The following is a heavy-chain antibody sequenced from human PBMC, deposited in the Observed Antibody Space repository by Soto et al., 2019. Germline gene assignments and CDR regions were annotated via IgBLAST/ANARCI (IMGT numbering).Heavy chain of an antibody. J-gene: IGHJ4*02. Sequence: QITLRESGPTGVRPRQTLSQTCSFSGFSLTTDRVGVAWIRHPPGKALEWLARIFWDDDRRYNPSLKTRLTITKAPSKRQVVLSMTNVDRADTGTYLCAHNRLWYFDHWGQGAVVTVSS. CDR2: IFWDDDR. CDR3: AHNRLWYFDH. CDR1: GFSLTTDRVG. V-gene: IGHV2-5*02.